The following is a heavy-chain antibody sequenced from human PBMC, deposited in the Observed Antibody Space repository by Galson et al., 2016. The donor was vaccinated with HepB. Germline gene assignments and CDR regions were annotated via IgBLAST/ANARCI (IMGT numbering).Heavy chain of an antibody. D-gene: IGHD6-19*01. CDR1: GFHFSSYA. J-gene: IGHJ4*02. Sequence: SLRLPCAASGFHFSSYAMHWVRQAPGKGLEWVAVISYDGTDKYYADSVKGRFTISRANSKNTVFLQVNSLRAEDTAVYYCAKVGSGWFGGYFDNWGQGTLVTVSS. V-gene: IGHV3-30*04. CDR2: ISYDGTDK. CDR3: AKVGSGWFGGYFDN.